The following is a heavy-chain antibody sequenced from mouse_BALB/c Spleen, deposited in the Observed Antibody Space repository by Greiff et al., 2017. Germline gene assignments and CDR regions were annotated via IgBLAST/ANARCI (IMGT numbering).Heavy chain of an antibody. V-gene: IGHV1S81*02. Sequence: QVQLQQSGAELVKPGASVSLSCKASGYTFTSYYMYWVKQRPGQGLEWIGEINPSNGGTNFNEKFKSKATLTVDKSSSTAYMQLSSLTSENSAVYYCTRTTGTSGFAYWGQGTLVTVSA. CDR1: GYTFTSYY. CDR2: INPSNGGT. J-gene: IGHJ3*01. D-gene: IGHD4-1*01. CDR3: TRTTGTSGFAY.